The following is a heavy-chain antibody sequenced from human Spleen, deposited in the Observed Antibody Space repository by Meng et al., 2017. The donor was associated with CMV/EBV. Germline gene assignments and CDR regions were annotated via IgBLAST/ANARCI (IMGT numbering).Heavy chain of an antibody. CDR3: ARQNWGRTAWGDAFDI. CDR1: FTFSTYA. V-gene: IGHV3-30-3*01. D-gene: IGHD7-27*01. Sequence: FTFSTYAMHWVRQAPGKGLDWVAVISYDGNNKYYADSVKGRFTISRDNSQSTLWLQVNSLRPEDTAIYYCARQNWGRTAWGDAFDIWGQGTMVTVSS. J-gene: IGHJ3*02. CDR2: ISYDGNNK.